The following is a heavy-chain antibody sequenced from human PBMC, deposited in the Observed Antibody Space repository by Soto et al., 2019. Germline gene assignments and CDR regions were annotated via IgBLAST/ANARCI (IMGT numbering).Heavy chain of an antibody. D-gene: IGHD3-3*01. Sequence: SVXGSCQASGYTFTGYYMHWVRQSPGQGLEWMGWINPNSGGTNYAQKFQGRVTMTRDTSISTAYMELSRLRSDDTAVYYCARDQDYDFWSGYNNWFDPWGQGTLVTVSS. J-gene: IGHJ5*02. CDR3: ARDQDYDFWSGYNNWFDP. CDR2: INPNSGGT. CDR1: GYTFTGYY. V-gene: IGHV1-2*02.